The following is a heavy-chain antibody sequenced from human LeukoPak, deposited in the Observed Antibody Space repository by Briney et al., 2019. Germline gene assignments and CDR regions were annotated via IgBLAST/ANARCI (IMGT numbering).Heavy chain of an antibody. D-gene: IGHD4-11*01. CDR3: ARDLTTQYYYYGMDV. CDR1: GASISNYY. CDR2: IYYSGGT. J-gene: IGHJ6*02. V-gene: IGHV4-59*12. Sequence: SSETLSLTCTVSGASISNYYWNWIRQPPGKGLEWIGYIYYSGGTNYNPSLKSRVTISVDASKNQFSLKLSSVTAADTAVYYCARDLTTQYYYYGMDVWGQGTTVTVSS.